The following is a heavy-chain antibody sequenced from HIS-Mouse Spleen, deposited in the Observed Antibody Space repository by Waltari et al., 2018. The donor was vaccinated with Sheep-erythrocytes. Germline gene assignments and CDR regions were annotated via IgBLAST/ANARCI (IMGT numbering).Heavy chain of an antibody. CDR1: GFTFSSYS. Sequence: EVQLVESGGGLVKPGGSLRLSCAASGFTFSSYSMNWVRQAPGKGLEWVSSIISSSSYIYYEDSVKGRFTISRDNAKNSLYLQMNSLRAEDTAVYYCARDSTSDAFDIWGQGTMVTVSS. CDR3: ARDSTSDAFDI. J-gene: IGHJ3*02. D-gene: IGHD6-6*01. CDR2: IISSSSYI. V-gene: IGHV3-21*01.